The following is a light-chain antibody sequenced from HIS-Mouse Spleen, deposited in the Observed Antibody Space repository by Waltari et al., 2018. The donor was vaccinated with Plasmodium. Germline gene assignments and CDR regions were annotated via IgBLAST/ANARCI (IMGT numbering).Light chain of an antibody. CDR3: QAWDSSTVV. Sequence: SYELTHPPSVSVSPGPPARIPCSGDNLGDKYACWYQQKPGQSPVLVIYQDSKRPSGIPERFSGSNSGNTATLTISGTQAMDEADYYCQAWDSSTVVFGGGTKLTVL. CDR1: NLGDKY. J-gene: IGLJ2*01. V-gene: IGLV3-1*01. CDR2: QDS.